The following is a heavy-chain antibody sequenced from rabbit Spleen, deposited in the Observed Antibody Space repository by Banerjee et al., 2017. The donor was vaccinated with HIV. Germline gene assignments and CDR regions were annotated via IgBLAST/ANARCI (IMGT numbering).Heavy chain of an antibody. Sequence: QSLEESGGDLVKPGASLTLTCTASGFTLSQWMCWVRQAPGKGLEWIACINAATAKPVYATWAKGRFTISRTSSTTVTLQMTSLTVADTATYFCARDTGTSFSSYGMDLWGPGTLVTVS. CDR1: GFTLSQW. J-gene: IGHJ6*01. D-gene: IGHD7-1*01. V-gene: IGHV1S40*01. CDR3: ARDTGTSFSSYGMDL. CDR2: INAATAKP.